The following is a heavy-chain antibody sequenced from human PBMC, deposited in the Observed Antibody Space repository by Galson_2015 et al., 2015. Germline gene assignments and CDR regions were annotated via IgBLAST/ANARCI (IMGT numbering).Heavy chain of an antibody. Sequence: SLRLSCAASGFTFTNYWIHWVRHAPGKGLVWLSRVNIDGTSTYYAESVKGRFTISRDNAKDTVYLQMNSLRVEDTAIYYCARDRSDDSYGAVDYWGQGTLVSVSS. CDR1: GFTFTNYW. V-gene: IGHV3-74*01. D-gene: IGHD1-1*01. J-gene: IGHJ4*02. CDR2: VNIDGTST. CDR3: ARDRSDDSYGAVDY.